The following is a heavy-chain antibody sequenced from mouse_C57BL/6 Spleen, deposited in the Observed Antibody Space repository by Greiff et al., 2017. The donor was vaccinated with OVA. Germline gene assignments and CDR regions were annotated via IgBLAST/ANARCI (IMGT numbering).Heavy chain of an antibody. CDR1: GYTFTDYE. Sequence: LQESGAELVRPGASVTLSCKASGYTFTDYEMHWVKQTPVHGLEWIGAIDPETGGTAYNQKFKGKAILTADKSSSTAYMELRSLTSEDSAVYYCTRGGWSSFSYWGQGTTLTVSS. CDR2: IDPETGGT. J-gene: IGHJ2*01. D-gene: IGHD1-1*02. V-gene: IGHV1-15*01. CDR3: TRGGWSSFSY.